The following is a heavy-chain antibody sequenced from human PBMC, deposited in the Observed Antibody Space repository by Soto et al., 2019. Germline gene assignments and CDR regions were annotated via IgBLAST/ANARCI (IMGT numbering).Heavy chain of an antibody. J-gene: IGHJ6*01. CDR3: ARAKNDFWSGYYRAYYYYGMDV. V-gene: IGHV4-4*02. CDR1: GGSISSSNW. Sequence: PSETLSLTCAVSGGSISSSNWWSWVRQPPGKGLEWIGEIYHSGSTNYNPSLKSRVTISVDKSKNQFSLKLSSVTAADTAVYYCARAKNDFWSGYYRAYYYYGMDVWG. D-gene: IGHD3-3*01. CDR2: IYHSGST.